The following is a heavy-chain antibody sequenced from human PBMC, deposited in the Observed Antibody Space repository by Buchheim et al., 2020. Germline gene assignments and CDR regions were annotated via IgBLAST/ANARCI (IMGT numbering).Heavy chain of an antibody. CDR2: IGTAGDT. V-gene: IGHV3-13*01. J-gene: IGHJ6*03. Sequence: EVQLVESGGGLVQPGGSLRLSCAASGFTFSSYDMHWVRQATGKGLEWVSAIGTAGDTYYPGSVKGRFTISRENAKNSLYLQMNSLRAGDTAVYYCARGPGQWEHYYYYMDVWGKGTT. CDR1: GFTFSSYD. D-gene: IGHD1-26*01. CDR3: ARGPGQWEHYYYYMDV.